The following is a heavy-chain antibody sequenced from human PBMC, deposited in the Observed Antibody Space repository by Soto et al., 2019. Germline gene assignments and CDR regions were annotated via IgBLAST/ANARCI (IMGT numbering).Heavy chain of an antibody. CDR2: VNPSSGDT. D-gene: IGHD4-17*01. Sequence: ASVKVSCKTSGYTFTAYYMHWVRQAPGQGLKWMGWVNPSSGDTDYAQDFQGRVTLTRDTSVNTVYMELSGLNSDDTALYYCARPRKPGAYGYSFDFWGQGTLVTVSS. J-gene: IGHJ4*02. CDR1: GYTFTAYY. CDR3: ARPRKPGAYGYSFDF. V-gene: IGHV1-2*02.